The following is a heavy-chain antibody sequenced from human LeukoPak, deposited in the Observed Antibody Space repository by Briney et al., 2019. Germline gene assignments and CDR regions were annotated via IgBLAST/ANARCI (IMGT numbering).Heavy chain of an antibody. J-gene: IGHJ4*02. CDR1: GFTVSSYY. V-gene: IGHV3-53*01. CDR3: ARGIDY. CDR2: IYTGGGR. Sequence: GGSLRLSCAASGFTVSSYYMNWARQAPGKELEWVSVIYTGGGRYYADSVRGRFTISRDTSKNMVFLQMNSLRVEDTAVYYCARGIDYWGRGTLVTVSS.